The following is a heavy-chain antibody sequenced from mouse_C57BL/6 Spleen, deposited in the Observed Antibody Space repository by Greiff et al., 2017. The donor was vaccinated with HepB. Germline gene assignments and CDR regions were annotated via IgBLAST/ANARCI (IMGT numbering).Heavy chain of an antibody. J-gene: IGHJ4*01. V-gene: IGHV1-55*01. Sequence: VQLQQPGAELVKPGASVKMSCKASGYTFTSYWITWVKQRPGQGLEWIGDIYPGSGSTNYNEKFKSKATLTVDTSSSTAYMQLSSLTSEDSAVYYCAREGIYSNYLYYAMDYWGQGTSVTVSS. D-gene: IGHD2-5*01. CDR1: GYTFTSYW. CDR2: IYPGSGST. CDR3: AREGIYSNYLYYAMDY.